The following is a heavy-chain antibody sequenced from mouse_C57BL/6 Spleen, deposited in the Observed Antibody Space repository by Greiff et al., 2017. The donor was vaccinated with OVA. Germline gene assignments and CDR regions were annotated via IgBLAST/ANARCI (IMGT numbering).Heavy chain of an antibody. J-gene: IGHJ2*01. CDR1: GYTFTSYW. CDR3: ARGDYDFDN. Sequence: QVQLKQPGAELVRPGTSVKLSCKASGYTFTSYWMHWVKQRPGQGLEWIGVIDPSDSYTNYNQKFKGKATLTVDTSSSTAYMQLSSLTSEDSAVYYCARGDYDFDNWGQGTTLTVSS. CDR2: IDPSDSYT. D-gene: IGHD2-4*01. V-gene: IGHV1-59*01.